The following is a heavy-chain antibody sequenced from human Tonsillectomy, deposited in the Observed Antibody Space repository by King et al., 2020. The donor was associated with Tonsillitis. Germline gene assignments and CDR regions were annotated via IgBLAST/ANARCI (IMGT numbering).Heavy chain of an antibody. CDR2: INSDGSST. J-gene: IGHJ4*02. V-gene: IGHV3-74*01. CDR1: GFTFSSYW. CDR3: ARVAVAGDSPFLDY. D-gene: IGHD6-19*01. Sequence: VQLVESGGGLVQPGGSLRLSCAASGFTFSSYWMHWVRQAPGKGLVWVSRINSDGSSTSYADTVKGRFPISRDNAKNTLYLQMNSLRAEDTAVYYCARVAVAGDSPFLDYWGQGTLVTVSS.